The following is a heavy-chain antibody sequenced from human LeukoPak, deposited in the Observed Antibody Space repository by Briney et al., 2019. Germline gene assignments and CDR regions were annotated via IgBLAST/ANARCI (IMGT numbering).Heavy chain of an antibody. J-gene: IGHJ4*02. CDR3: AKDLGVRGIFDY. Sequence: TGGSLRLSCAASRFTFDDYAMHWVRQAPGKGLEWVSGISWNSGSIGYADSVKGRFTISRDNAKNSLYLQMNSLRAEDTALYYCAKDLGVRGIFDYWGQGTLVTVSS. V-gene: IGHV3-9*01. CDR2: ISWNSGSI. D-gene: IGHD3-10*01. CDR1: RFTFDDYA.